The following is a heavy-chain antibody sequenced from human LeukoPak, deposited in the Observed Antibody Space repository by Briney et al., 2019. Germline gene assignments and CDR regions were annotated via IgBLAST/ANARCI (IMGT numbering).Heavy chain of an antibody. Sequence: PGGSLRLSCTVSGLRFRTYAMSWVRQAPGKGLEWVSSISGSGGSTYYADSVKGRFTVSRDNSKNTVYLELNSLIAEERAIYFCAKGGQNFDFWRFDYWGQGTLVTVSS. CDR2: ISGSGGST. CDR1: GLRFRTYA. D-gene: IGHD3-3*01. V-gene: IGHV3-23*01. CDR3: AKGGQNFDFWRFDY. J-gene: IGHJ4*02.